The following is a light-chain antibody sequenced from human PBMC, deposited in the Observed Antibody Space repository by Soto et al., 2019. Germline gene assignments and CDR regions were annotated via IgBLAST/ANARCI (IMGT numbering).Light chain of an antibody. V-gene: IGLV1-40*01. CDR2: GNS. Sequence: QSVLTQPPSVSGAPGQRVTISCTGSSSNIGAGYDVHWYQQLPGTAPKLLIYGNSNRPSCVPDRFSGSKSGTSASLAITGLQAEDEADYYCQSYDSSLSGVVFGGGTKLTVL. CDR3: QSYDSSLSGVV. J-gene: IGLJ2*01. CDR1: SSNIGAGYD.